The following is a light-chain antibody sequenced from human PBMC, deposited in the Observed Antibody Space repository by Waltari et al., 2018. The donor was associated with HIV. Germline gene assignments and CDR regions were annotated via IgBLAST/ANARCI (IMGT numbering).Light chain of an antibody. J-gene: IGLJ2*01. V-gene: IGLV2-11*01. Sequence: QSALPQPRPVSGSPGPSVTISCTGPTSAVGVYHYVSWYQQHPGKAPNPMIYDVSKRPSGVPDRFSGSKSGNTASLTISGLQAEDEADYYCCSYAGSYTVVFGGGTKLTVL. CDR1: TSAVGVYHY. CDR3: CSYAGSYTVV. CDR2: DVS.